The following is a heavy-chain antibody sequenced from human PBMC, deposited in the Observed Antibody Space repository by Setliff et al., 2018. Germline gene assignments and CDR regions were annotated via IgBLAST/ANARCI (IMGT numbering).Heavy chain of an antibody. CDR2: ISA. V-gene: IGHV1-18*01. CDR3: AREGRRYYDSSGYYYDPYYYYYMDV. CDR1: GYTFSSYG. D-gene: IGHD3-22*01. J-gene: IGHJ6*03. Sequence: ASVKVSCKASGYTFSSYGINWVRQAPGQGLEWMGWISAYAQKVQGRVTMTTDTSTSTAYMELRSLTSDDTAVYYCAREGRRYYDSSGYYYDPYYYYYMDVWGKGTTVTVSS.